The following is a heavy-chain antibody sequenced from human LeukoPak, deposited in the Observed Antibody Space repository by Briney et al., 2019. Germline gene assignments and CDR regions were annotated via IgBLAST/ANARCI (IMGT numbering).Heavy chain of an antibody. CDR1: GYKFLSHG. CDR2: IRADNGDT. CDR3: ARDWPTVIADF. Sequence: ASVRVSCKTSGYKFLSHGISWVRQAPGQGLEWLGWIRADNGDTRFAQKFQGRFTMTTDTSTSTAHMELRSLRSNDTAVYYCARDWPTVIADFWGQGTLVTVSS. D-gene: IGHD4-11*01. V-gene: IGHV1-18*04. J-gene: IGHJ1*01.